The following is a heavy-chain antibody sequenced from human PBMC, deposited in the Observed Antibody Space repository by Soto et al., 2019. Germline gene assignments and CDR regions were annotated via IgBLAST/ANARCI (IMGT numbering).Heavy chain of an antibody. V-gene: IGHV1-69*13. CDR3: AREGYRFWSAKRFDY. CDR1: GGTFSSYA. CDR2: IIPIFGTA. D-gene: IGHD3-3*01. J-gene: IGHJ4*02. Sequence: SVKVSCKASGGTFSSYAISWVRQAPGQGLEWMGGIIPIFGTANYAQKFQGRVTITADESTSTAYMELSSLRSEDTAVYYCAREGYRFWSAKRFDYWGQGTLVTVSS.